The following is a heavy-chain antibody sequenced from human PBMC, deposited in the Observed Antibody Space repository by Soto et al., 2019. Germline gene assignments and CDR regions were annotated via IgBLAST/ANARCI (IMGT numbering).Heavy chain of an antibody. J-gene: IGHJ4*02. CDR3: AKGDQERQWVFLHN. D-gene: IGHD2-21*01. CDR1: GFTFSSYA. V-gene: IGHV3-23*01. CDR2: IRGNGGET. Sequence: PGGSLRLSCAASGFTFSSYAMSWVRQAPGKGLEWVSAIRGNGGETFYADSVKGRFTISRDNSKNTLYLQMNSLRAEDTAVYHCAKGDQERQWVFLHNWGQGTLVTVSS.